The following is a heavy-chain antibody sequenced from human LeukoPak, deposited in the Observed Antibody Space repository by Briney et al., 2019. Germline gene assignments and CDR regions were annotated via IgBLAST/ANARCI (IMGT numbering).Heavy chain of an antibody. CDR1: GGSISSSSYY. J-gene: IGHJ4*02. Sequence: SETLSLTCTVSGGSISSSSYYWGWIRQPPGKGLEWIGSIYYSGSTNYNPSLKSRVTISVDTSKNQFSLKLSSVTAADTAVYYCARDLRGSSWLWYWGQGTLVTVSS. CDR3: ARDLRGSSWLWY. D-gene: IGHD6-13*01. V-gene: IGHV4-39*07. CDR2: IYYSGST.